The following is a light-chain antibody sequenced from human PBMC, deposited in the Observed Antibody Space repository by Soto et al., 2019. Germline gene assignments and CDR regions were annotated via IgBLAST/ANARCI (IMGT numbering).Light chain of an antibody. CDR2: EVR. V-gene: IGLV2-14*01. Sequence: QSALTQPASVSGSPGQSITISCAGTMRDVGAYNLVSWYQQHPGRAPQLIIYEVRNRPSGISFRFSGSKSGNTASLTISGLQAEDEADYYCSSYTTSAPYVFGSGTKLTVL. J-gene: IGLJ1*01. CDR1: MRDVGAYNL. CDR3: SSYTTSAPYV.